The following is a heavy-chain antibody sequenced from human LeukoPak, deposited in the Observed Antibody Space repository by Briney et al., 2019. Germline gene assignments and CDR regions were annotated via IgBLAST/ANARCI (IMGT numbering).Heavy chain of an antibody. V-gene: IGHV4-39*01. CDR2: IYYSGST. CDR3: ARSTGPIDY. CDR1: GVSISSSSYY. Sequence: PSGTLSLTCTVSGVSISSSSYYWGWIRQPPGKGLEWIGSIYYSGSTYYNPSLKSRVTISVDTSKNQFSLKLSSVTAADTAVYYCARSTGPIDYWGQGTLVTVSS. D-gene: IGHD1-1*01. J-gene: IGHJ4*02.